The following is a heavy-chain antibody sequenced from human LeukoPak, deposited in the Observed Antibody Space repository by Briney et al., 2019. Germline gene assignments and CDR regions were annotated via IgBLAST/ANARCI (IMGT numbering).Heavy chain of an antibody. CDR1: GYTLTELS. D-gene: IGHD3-22*01. Sequence: ASVKVSCKVSGYTLTELSMHWVRQAPGKGLEWMGGFDPEDGETIYAQKFQGRVTMTEDTSTDTAYMELSSLRSEGTAVYYCATCITMIVVVITYFDYWGQGTLVTVSS. CDR3: ATCITMIVVVITYFDY. CDR2: FDPEDGET. J-gene: IGHJ4*02. V-gene: IGHV1-24*01.